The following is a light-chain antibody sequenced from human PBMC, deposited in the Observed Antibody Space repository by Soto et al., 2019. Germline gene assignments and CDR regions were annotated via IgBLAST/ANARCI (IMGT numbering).Light chain of an antibody. CDR1: QSVSSY. CDR2: DAS. J-gene: IGKJ4*01. CDR3: QQRSNWPPLT. V-gene: IGKV3-11*01. Sequence: EIVLTQSPATLSLSPGERATLSCRASQSVSSYLAWYQQKPGQAPRLLIYDASNRATGIPARFSGSGSGTDFTLTIISLEPEDVAVYYCQQRSNWPPLTFGGGTKVELK.